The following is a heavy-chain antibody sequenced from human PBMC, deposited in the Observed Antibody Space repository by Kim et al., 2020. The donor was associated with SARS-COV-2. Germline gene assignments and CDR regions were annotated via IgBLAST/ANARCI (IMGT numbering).Heavy chain of an antibody. CDR1: GYTFTSYG. J-gene: IGHJ4*02. Sequence: ASVKVSCKASGYTFTSYGISWVRQAPGQGLEWMGWISAYNGNTNYAQKLQGRVTMTTDTSTSTAYMELRSLRSDDTAVYYCARLHDITGTTYFDYWGQGTLVTVSS. CDR2: ISAYNGNT. V-gene: IGHV1-18*04. D-gene: IGHD1-7*01. CDR3: ARLHDITGTTYFDY.